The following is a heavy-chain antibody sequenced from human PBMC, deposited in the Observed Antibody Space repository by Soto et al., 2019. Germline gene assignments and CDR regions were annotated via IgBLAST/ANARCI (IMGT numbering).Heavy chain of an antibody. CDR2: IYYSGST. D-gene: IGHD2-15*01. J-gene: IGHJ6*02. Sequence: SETLSLTCTVSGGSISSYYWSWIRQPPGKGLEWIGYIYYSGSTNYNPSLKSRVTISVDTSKNQFSLKLSSVTAADTAVYYCARTASPYCSGGSCYSSYYYYGMDVWGQGTTVTVSS. CDR1: GGSISSYY. CDR3: ARTASPYCSGGSCYSSYYYYGMDV. V-gene: IGHV4-59*01.